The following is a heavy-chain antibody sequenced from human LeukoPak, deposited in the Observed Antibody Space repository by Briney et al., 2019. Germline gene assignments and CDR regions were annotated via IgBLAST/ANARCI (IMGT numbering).Heavy chain of an antibody. CDR1: GGSISSSSYY. CDR2: IYYSGST. V-gene: IGHV4-39*07. CDR3: ARAPNYSGSGSPLWDL. Sequence: PSETLSLTCTVSGGSISSSSYYWGWIRQPPGKGLEWIGSIYYSGSTYYNPSLKSRVTISVDTSKNQFSLKLSSVTAADTAVYYCARAPNYSGSGSPLWDLWGQGTAVTVSS. D-gene: IGHD3-10*01. J-gene: IGHJ5*02.